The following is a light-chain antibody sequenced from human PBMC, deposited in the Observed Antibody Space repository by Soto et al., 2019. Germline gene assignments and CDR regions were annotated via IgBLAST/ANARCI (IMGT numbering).Light chain of an antibody. CDR3: QQYYSTPLT. CDR1: LSVLSSSNNKNY. CDR2: WAS. Sequence: DIVMTQSSDSLAVSLGERATINCKSSLSVLSSSNNKNYLAWYQQKPGQPPKLLIYWASTRESGVPDRFSGSGSGTDFTRTISSLQAEDVAVYYCQQYYSTPLTFGQGTKVEIK. V-gene: IGKV4-1*01. J-gene: IGKJ1*01.